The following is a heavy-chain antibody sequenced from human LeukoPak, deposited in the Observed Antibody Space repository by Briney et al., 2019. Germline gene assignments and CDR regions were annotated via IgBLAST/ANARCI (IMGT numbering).Heavy chain of an antibody. D-gene: IGHD5-24*01. CDR3: ARHEEEDGYNAKTPDY. J-gene: IGHJ4*02. V-gene: IGHV4-39*01. Sequence: PSETLSLTCAVSGVSISGTNYYWGWIRQPPGMGLEWIGSIHYRLPTFYNPLLKSRVTIPVDTSKNQISLRLRSVTAADTAVYYCARHEEEDGYNAKTPDYWGQGTLVTVSS. CDR1: GVSISGTNYY. CDR2: IHYRLPT.